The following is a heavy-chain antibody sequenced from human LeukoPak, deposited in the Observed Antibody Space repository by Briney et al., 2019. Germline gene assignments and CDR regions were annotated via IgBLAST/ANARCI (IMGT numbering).Heavy chain of an antibody. CDR3: ARAQWNYVDF. D-gene: IGHD6-19*01. J-gene: IGHJ4*02. CDR1: GGSMNFSF. V-gene: IGHV4-59*01. Sequence: SETLSLTCSVSGGSMNFSFWTWIRQPPGRGLEWIGHIYYSGSTNYNPSLNSRVIISIDMSKNQFSLKLSSLTAADTAVYYCARAQWNYVDFWGQGALVTVSS. CDR2: IYYSGST.